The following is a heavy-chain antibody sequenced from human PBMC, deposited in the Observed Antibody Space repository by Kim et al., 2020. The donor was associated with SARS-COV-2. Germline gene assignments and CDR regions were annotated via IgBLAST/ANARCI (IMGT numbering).Heavy chain of an antibody. CDR2: ISSSSSYI. CDR3: ARDDLFDYYGSGQHPYYYYGMDV. J-gene: IGHJ6*02. V-gene: IGHV3-21*01. CDR1: GFTFSSYS. D-gene: IGHD3-10*01. Sequence: GGSLRLSCAASGFTFSSYSMNWVRQAPGKGLEWVSSISSSSSYIYYADSVKGRFTISRDNAKNSLYLQMNSLRAEDTAVYYCARDDLFDYYGSGQHPYYYYGMDVWGQGTTVTVSS.